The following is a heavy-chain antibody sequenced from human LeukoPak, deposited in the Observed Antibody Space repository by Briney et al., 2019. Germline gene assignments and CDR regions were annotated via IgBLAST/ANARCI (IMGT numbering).Heavy chain of an antibody. CDR3: AKALRYFDWYLDY. D-gene: IGHD3-9*01. V-gene: IGHV3-23*01. CDR2: ISGSGGST. Sequence: GGSLRLSCAASGFTFSHYAMTWVRQAPGKGLEWVSGISGSGGSTYYADSVKGRFTISRDNSKNTLYLQMNSLRAEDTAVYYCAKALRYFDWYLDYWGQGTLVTVSS. J-gene: IGHJ4*02. CDR1: GFTFSHYA.